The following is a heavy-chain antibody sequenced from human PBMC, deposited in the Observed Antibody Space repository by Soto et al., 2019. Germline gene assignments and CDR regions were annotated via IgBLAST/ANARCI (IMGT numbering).Heavy chain of an antibody. CDR1: GGFVSSASYF. V-gene: IGHV4-61*01. Sequence: QVQLQESGPGLVKPSETLSLTCTVSGGFVSSASYFWSWIRQPPGKEMEFIAYVYYTGTTKYSPSLNSRSPISLDTSXNQFSLNLRSVTTADTAIYYGARIRFGEGPYCFEPWGQGILVTVS. CDR2: VYYTGTT. D-gene: IGHD3-16*01. J-gene: IGHJ5*02. CDR3: ARIRFGEGPYCFEP.